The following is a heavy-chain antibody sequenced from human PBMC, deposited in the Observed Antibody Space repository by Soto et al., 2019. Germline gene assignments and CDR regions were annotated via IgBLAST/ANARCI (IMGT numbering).Heavy chain of an antibody. V-gene: IGHV1-18*01. CDR3: ARDRAAPTRITIFGVVIDYYGMDV. Sequence: AAVKVSCKASGYTFTSYGISWVRQAPGQGLEWMGWISAYNGNTNYAQKLQGRVTMTTDTSTSTAYMELRSLRPDDTAVYYCARDRAAPTRITIFGVVIDYYGMDVWGQGTTVTVSS. CDR2: ISAYNGNT. J-gene: IGHJ6*02. D-gene: IGHD3-3*01. CDR1: GYTFTSYG.